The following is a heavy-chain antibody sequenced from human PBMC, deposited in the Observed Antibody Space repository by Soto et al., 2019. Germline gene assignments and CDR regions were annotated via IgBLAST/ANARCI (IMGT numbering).Heavy chain of an antibody. Sequence: SVKVSCKASGFTFTSSAVQWVRQALGQRLEWIGWIVVGSGNTNYAQKFQERVTITRDMSTSTAYMELSSLRSEDTAVYYCAEGYHFWSGYTDYAFDIWVQGTMVTFSS. CDR2: IVVGSGNT. CDR3: AEGYHFWSGYTDYAFDI. J-gene: IGHJ3*02. D-gene: IGHD3-3*01. V-gene: IGHV1-58*01. CDR1: GFTFTSSA.